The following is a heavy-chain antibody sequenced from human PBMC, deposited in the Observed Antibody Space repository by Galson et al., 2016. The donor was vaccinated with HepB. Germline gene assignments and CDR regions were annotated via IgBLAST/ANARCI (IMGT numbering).Heavy chain of an antibody. V-gene: IGHV3-30*04. CDR1: GFTFRSFA. CDR2: ISYDGTNE. J-gene: IGHJ6*02. D-gene: IGHD2-2*01. CDR3: ARELIVVAPDTQHYGMDV. Sequence: SLRLSCAASGFTFRSFAMHWVRQAPGKGLEWVAVISYDGTNEYYVDSVRGRFTISGDNSKKTVSLQMNSLRPEDTAVYYCARELIVVAPDTQHYGMDVWGQGTTVTVSS.